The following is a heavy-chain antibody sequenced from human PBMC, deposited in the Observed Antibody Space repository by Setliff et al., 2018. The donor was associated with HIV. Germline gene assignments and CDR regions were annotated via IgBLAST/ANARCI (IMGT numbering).Heavy chain of an antibody. V-gene: IGHV1-24*01. D-gene: IGHD3-22*01. CDR1: EYTLSELS. CDR2: FDPEDGKT. J-gene: IGHJ5*02. CDR3: TSSFRIFYYDSRTYSKWFDP. Sequence: ASVKVSCKVSEYTLSELSMHWVRQAPGKGLEWMGGFDPEDGKTIYAQKFQGRVTMTEDLSTETAYMELSSLSSYDTVVYYCTSSFRIFYYDSRTYSKWFDPWGQGTLVTVSS.